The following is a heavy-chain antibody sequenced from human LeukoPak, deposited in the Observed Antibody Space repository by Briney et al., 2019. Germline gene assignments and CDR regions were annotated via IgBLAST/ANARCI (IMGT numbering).Heavy chain of an antibody. D-gene: IGHD1-26*01. CDR2: IGTGGET. CDR3: AKDQRWESPHYLDS. V-gene: IGHV3-23*01. J-gene: IGHJ4*02. Sequence: GGSLRLSCAASGFIFSAYAMSWVRQAPGQGLEWISVIGTGGETHYAESVRGRFTISRSNFKNTLYLQMNSLRAEDTAVYYCAKDQRWESPHYLDSWGQGTLVTVSS. CDR1: GFIFSAYA.